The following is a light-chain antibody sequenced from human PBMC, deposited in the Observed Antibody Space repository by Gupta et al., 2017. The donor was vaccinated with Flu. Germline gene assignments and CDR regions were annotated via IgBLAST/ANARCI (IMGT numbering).Light chain of an antibody. V-gene: IGLV3-27*01. Sequence: SPEQTARITGSGDVLANKFGRWLQLKPGQAPLLLIQKDTERLAGIPERFSGSNSGTTVTLIISGAQVEDEDDYYCYSVADSKLIFGGGTKLTVL. CDR1: VLANKF. CDR2: KDT. CDR3: YSVADSKLI. J-gene: IGLJ2*01.